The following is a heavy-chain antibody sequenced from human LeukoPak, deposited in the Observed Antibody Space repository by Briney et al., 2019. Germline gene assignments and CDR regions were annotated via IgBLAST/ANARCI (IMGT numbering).Heavy chain of an antibody. CDR3: ARHGSSWYADY. CDR1: GYSFITYW. V-gene: IGHV5-51*01. J-gene: IGHJ4*02. CDR2: IYPGDSDT. D-gene: IGHD6-13*01. Sequence: GGSLKISCKAFGYSFITYWRGWAARLPGKGLGGMGIIYPGDSDTRYSPSFQGQVTISADKSISTAYLQWSSLKASDTAMYYCARHGSSWYADYWGQGTLVTVSS.